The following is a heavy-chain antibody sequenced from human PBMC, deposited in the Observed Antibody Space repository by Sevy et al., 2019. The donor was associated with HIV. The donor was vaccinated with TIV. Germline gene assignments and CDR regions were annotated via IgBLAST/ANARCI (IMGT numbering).Heavy chain of an antibody. D-gene: IGHD2-2*01. J-gene: IGHJ6*03. V-gene: IGHV1-69*10. Sequence: ASVKVSCKASGDTFSSYAISWVRQAPGQGLEWMGGIIPILGIANYAQKFQGRVTITADKSTSTAYMELSSLRSEDTAVYYCAREKYCSSTSCQYYMDVWGKGTTVTVSS. CDR2: IIPILGIA. CDR1: GDTFSSYA. CDR3: AREKYCSSTSCQYYMDV.